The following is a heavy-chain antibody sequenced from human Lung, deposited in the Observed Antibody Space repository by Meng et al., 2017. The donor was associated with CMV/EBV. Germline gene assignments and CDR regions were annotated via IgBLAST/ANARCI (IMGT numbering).Heavy chain of an antibody. J-gene: IGHJ4*02. Sequence: GGSLRLSXAASGFTFSSYWMSWVRQAPGKGLEWVANIKQDGSEKYYVDSVKGRFTISRDNAKNSLYLQMNSLRAEDTAVYYCARGGFTYDFWSGYDFDYWGQGTRVTGSS. CDR2: IKQDGSEK. CDR1: GFTFSSYW. CDR3: ARGGFTYDFWSGYDFDY. D-gene: IGHD3-3*01. V-gene: IGHV3-7*01.